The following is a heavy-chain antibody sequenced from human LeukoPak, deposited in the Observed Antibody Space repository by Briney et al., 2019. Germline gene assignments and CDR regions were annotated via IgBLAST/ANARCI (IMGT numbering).Heavy chain of an antibody. J-gene: IGHJ4*02. Sequence: TSETLSLTCTVSGGSISSYYWSWIRQPPGKGLEWIGYIYYSGSTNYNPSLKSRVTISVDTSKNQFSLKLSSVTAADTAVYYCARSVYPTIYFDYWGQGTLVTVSS. D-gene: IGHD5-24*01. CDR2: IYYSGST. V-gene: IGHV4-59*08. CDR3: ARSVYPTIYFDY. CDR1: GGSISSYY.